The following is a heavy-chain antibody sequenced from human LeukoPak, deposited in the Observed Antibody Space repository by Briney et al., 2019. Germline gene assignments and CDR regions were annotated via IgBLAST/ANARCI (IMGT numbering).Heavy chain of an antibody. J-gene: IGHJ4*02. V-gene: IGHV3-48*02. CDR3: ARDLLSVPYYDFWSGYLGAFDY. Sequence: GGSLRLSCAASGFPFSGYVLSWVRQAPGKGLEWIAYINHNGEAIYYPDFVKGRFIISRDNVKNSLFLQMNDLRDEDTAIYYCARDLLSVPYYDFWSGYLGAFDYWGQGTLVTVSS. CDR2: INHNGEAI. CDR1: GFPFSGYV. D-gene: IGHD3-3*01.